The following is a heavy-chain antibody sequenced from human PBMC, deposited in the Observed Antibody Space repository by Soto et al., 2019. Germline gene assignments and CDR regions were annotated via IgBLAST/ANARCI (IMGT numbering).Heavy chain of an antibody. Sequence: QVQLVQSGAEVKKPGASVKVSCKASGYTFTGYYMHWVRQAPGQGLEWMGWINPNSGGTNYAQKFQGRVTMTRDTSSSTAYMELSRLRSDDTAVYYCARSPCSGGSCYWGAFDYWGQGTLVTVSS. D-gene: IGHD2-15*01. CDR2: INPNSGGT. J-gene: IGHJ4*02. CDR1: GYTFTGYY. V-gene: IGHV1-2*02. CDR3: ARSPCSGGSCYWGAFDY.